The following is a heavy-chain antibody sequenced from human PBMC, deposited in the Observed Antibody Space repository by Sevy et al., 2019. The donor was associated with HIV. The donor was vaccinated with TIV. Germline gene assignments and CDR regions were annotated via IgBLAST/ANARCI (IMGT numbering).Heavy chain of an antibody. CDR2: IKKDGSEK. J-gene: IGHJ4*02. D-gene: IGHD3-10*01. Sequence: GGSLRLSCAASGFTFRSYWMSWVRQGPGKGLEWVTNIKKDGSEKYYLDSVKVRFTISRDNAKNSVFLQMNSLRVEDTAVYYCVGGPPADWGQGTLVTVSS. CDR1: GFTFRSYW. CDR3: VGGPPAD. V-gene: IGHV3-7*01.